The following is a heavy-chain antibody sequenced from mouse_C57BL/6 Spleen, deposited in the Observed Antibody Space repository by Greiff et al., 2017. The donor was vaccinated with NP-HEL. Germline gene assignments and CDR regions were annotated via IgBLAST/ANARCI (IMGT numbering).Heavy chain of an antibody. CDR3: ARWGITKAEYFDY. CDR2: IDPSDSYT. V-gene: IGHV1-59*01. D-gene: IGHD1-2*01. Sequence: QVQLQQPGAELVRPGTSVKLSCKASGYTFTSYWMHWVKQRPGQGLEWIGVIDPSDSYTNYNQKFKGKATLTVDTSSSTAYMQLSSLTSEDSAVYYCARWGITKAEYFDYWGQGTTLTVSS. CDR1: GYTFTSYW. J-gene: IGHJ2*01.